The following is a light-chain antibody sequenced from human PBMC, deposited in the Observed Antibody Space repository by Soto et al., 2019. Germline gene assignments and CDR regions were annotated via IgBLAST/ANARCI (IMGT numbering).Light chain of an antibody. J-gene: IGLJ2*01. CDR1: SSDVGGYNY. CDR2: DVS. Sequence: QSALTQPASVSGSPGQSITISCTGTSSDVGGYNYVSWYQQHPGKAPKLMIYDVSNRPSGVSNRFSGSKSGNTASLTISVLHADDEADYYCSSYPSSSTPVVFGGGTMLTVL. CDR3: SSYPSSSTPVV. V-gene: IGLV2-14*01.